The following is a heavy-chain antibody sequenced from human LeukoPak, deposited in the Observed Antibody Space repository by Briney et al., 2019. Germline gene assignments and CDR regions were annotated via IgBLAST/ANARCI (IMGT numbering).Heavy chain of an antibody. CDR1: GGSISSYY. CDR2: IYYSGST. D-gene: IGHD6-13*01. Sequence: AETLSLIYTLAGGSISSYYWSWIRQPPGKGLEWTGYIYYSGSTNYNPSLKSRVTISVDTSKNQFSLKLSSVTAADTAVYYCAASAADLYWYFDLWGRGTLVTVSS. V-gene: IGHV4-59*08. CDR3: AASAADLYWYFDL. J-gene: IGHJ2*01.